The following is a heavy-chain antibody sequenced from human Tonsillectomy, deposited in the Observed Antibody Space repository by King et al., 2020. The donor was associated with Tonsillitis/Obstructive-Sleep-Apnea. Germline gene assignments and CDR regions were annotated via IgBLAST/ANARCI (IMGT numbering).Heavy chain of an antibody. V-gene: IGHV1-58*02. Sequence: QLVESGPEVKKPGTSVKVSCKASGFTFTSSGMQWVRQARGQRLEWIGWIVVGSGNTNYAQKFQERVTITRDMSTSTAYMELSSLRSEDTAVYYCAAVGGDYYDSTGFAPDYWYFDLWSRGTPVTVSS. J-gene: IGHJ2*01. D-gene: IGHD3-22*01. CDR3: AAVGGDYYDSTGFAPDYWYFDL. CDR2: IVVGSGNT. CDR1: GFTFTSSG.